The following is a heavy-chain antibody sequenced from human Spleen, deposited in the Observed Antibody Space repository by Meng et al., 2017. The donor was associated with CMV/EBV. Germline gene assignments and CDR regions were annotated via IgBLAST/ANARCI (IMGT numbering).Heavy chain of an antibody. CDR1: GFTFSNSW. Sequence: EVYLVESGGAFVRPGESLRLSCAASGFTFSNSWMSWARQAPGKGLEWVGRINRRVDGETTDYAAPVKGRFTISRDDSKNTLYLQMHSLTIEDTAIYYCLPGGHWFDPWGQGTLLTVSS. D-gene: IGHD2-15*01. CDR3: LPGGHWFDP. J-gene: IGHJ5*02. CDR2: INRRVDGETT. V-gene: IGHV3-15*02.